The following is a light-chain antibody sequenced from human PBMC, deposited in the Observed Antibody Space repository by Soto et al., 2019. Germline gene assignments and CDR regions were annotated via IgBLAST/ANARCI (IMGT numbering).Light chain of an antibody. CDR2: GAS. CDR3: QQYGSSPWT. J-gene: IGKJ1*01. Sequence: IVLTQSPGTLSLSPGQRATLPCRASQNVNNYLAWYKHKPGQAPRLLIYGASSRATGIPDRFSGSGSGTDFTLTISRLEPEDFEVYYCQQYGSSPWTFGQGTKVDIK. CDR1: QNVNNY. V-gene: IGKV3-20*01.